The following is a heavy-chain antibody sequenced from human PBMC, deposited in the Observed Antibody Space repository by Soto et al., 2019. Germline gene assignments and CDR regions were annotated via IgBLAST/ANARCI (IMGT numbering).Heavy chain of an antibody. Sequence: QLQLQESGPGLVKHSETLSLICTVSGGSITSSGYYWGWIRQPPGKGLEWIGSIYYSGSTYYNPSLKSRVTISVDTSKNHFSLKLSSVTAADTAVYYCATISYGSGTYYEKEQIAYWGQGTLVTVSS. CDR1: GGSITSSGYY. D-gene: IGHD3-10*01. J-gene: IGHJ4*02. CDR2: IYYSGST. CDR3: ATISYGSGTYYEKEQIAY. V-gene: IGHV4-39*02.